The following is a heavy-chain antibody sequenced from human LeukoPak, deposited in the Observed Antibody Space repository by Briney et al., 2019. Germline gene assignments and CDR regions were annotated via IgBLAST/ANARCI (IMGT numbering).Heavy chain of an antibody. Sequence: SETLSLTCTVCGGSISSYYWSWIRQPAGKGLEWIGRIYTSGSTNYNPSLKSRVTMSVDTSKNQFSLKLSSVTAADTAVYYCARAGYSSGWWEYYFDYWGQGTLVTVSS. CDR1: GGSISSYY. D-gene: IGHD6-19*01. V-gene: IGHV4-4*07. CDR3: ARAGYSSGWWEYYFDY. J-gene: IGHJ4*02. CDR2: IYTSGST.